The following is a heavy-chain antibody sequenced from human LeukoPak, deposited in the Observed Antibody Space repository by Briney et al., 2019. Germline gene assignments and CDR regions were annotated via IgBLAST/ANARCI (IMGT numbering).Heavy chain of an antibody. CDR1: GFTVSTNY. V-gene: IGHV3-53*04. CDR3: ATVPNIVATKYFDY. J-gene: IGHJ4*02. CDR2: IYAGGST. Sequence: TGGSLRLSCAASGFTVSTNYMSWVRQAPGKGLEWVSLIYAGGSTYYADAVKGRFTISRHNSKNTLHLQMNSLRVEDTAVYYCATVPNIVATKYFDYWGQGTLVTVSS. D-gene: IGHD5-12*01.